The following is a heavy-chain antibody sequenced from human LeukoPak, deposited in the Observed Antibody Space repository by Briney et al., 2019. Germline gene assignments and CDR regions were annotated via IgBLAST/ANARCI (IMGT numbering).Heavy chain of an antibody. J-gene: IGHJ4*02. D-gene: IGHD5-24*01. CDR1: GFTFSSYA. CDR2: ISYDGSNK. Sequence: GGSLRLSCAASGFTFSSYAMHWVRQAPGKGLEWVAVISYDGSNKYYADSVKGRFTISRDNAKNSLYLQMNSLRAEDTAVYYCARERDGYNWDYWGQGTLVTVSS. CDR3: ARERDGYNWDY. V-gene: IGHV3-30*04.